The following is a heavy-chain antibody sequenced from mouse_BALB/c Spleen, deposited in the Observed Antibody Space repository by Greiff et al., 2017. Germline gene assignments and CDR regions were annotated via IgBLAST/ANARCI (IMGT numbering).Heavy chain of an antibody. J-gene: IGHJ2*01. CDR2: ISTYYGDA. V-gene: IGHV1S137*01. CDR1: GYTFSDYA. Sequence: QVQLQQSGAELVWPGVSVKISCKGSGYTFSDYAMHWVKQSHAKSLEWIGVISTYYGDASYNQKFKGKATMTVDKSSSTAYMELARLTSEDSAIYYCARSHGSSYGFDDWGQGTTLTVTS. CDR3: ARSHGSSYGFDD. D-gene: IGHD1-1*01.